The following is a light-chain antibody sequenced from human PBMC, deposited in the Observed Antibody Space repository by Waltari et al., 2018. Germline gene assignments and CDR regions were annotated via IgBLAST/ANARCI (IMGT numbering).Light chain of an antibody. CDR3: SSFAGSNRFGV. J-gene: IGLJ3*02. Sequence: QSALTQPPSASGSPGQSVTISCTGSSSDVGAYKYVSWYQQHPGKAPKLMIYEVSKRTSGVPDRFSGSKSGNTASLTVSGLQADDEADYYCSSFAGSNRFGVFGGGTKLTVL. V-gene: IGLV2-8*01. CDR1: SSDVGAYKY. CDR2: EVS.